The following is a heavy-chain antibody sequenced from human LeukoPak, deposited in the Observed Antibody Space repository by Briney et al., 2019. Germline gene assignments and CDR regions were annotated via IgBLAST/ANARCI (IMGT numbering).Heavy chain of an antibody. CDR3: LRMGSSAYTLI. CDR2: ISSDGSST. D-gene: IGHD3-22*01. V-gene: IGHV3-74*01. CDR1: GFTFSDYW. Sequence: GGSLRLSCAASGFTFSDYWMHWVRQAPGKGLVWVSRISSDGSSTSYADSVKGRFTVSRDNARNTLYLQMNSLRAEDTAVYYCLRMGSSAYTLIWGQGTLVTVSS. J-gene: IGHJ4*02.